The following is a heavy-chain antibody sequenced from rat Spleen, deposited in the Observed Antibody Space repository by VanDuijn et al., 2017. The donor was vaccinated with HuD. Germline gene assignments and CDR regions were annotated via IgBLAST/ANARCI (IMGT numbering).Heavy chain of an antibody. CDR2: IWTGGST. CDR1: GFSLTSYH. Sequence: QVQLKESGPGLVQPSQTLSLACTVSGFSLTSYHVHWVRQPSGKGLEWMGVIWTGGSTEYNSALKSRLSISRDTSKSQVFLKMNSLQTEDTATYYCARERDYYSSYIGYWGQGVMVTVSS. V-gene: IGHV2-43*01. J-gene: IGHJ2*01. CDR3: ARERDYYSSYIGY. D-gene: IGHD1-2*01.